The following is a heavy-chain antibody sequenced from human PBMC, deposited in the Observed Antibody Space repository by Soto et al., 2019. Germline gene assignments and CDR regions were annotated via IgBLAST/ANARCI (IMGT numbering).Heavy chain of an antibody. V-gene: IGHV4-39*01. Sequence: SETLSLTCSVSDDSINSDKYYWGWIRQPPGKGLEWIGSVYYRGNAYYNPSLQTRVTISLYKSKSQFSLKLNSVTAADSAVYFCARLEGLATISYYFDFWGPGALVTVSS. CDR2: VYYRGNA. D-gene: IGHD3-9*01. CDR1: DDSINSDKYY. J-gene: IGHJ4*02. CDR3: ARLEGLATISYYFDF.